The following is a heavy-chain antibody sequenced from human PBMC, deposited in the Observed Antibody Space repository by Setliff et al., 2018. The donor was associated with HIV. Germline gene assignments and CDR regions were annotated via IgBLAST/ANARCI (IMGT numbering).Heavy chain of an antibody. J-gene: IGHJ4*02. CDR1: GGSVMSSVYY. Sequence: PSETLSLTCSVSGGSVMSSVYYWAWIRQPPGKGLEWIGSISFSGTYLNPFLKNRVTISVDRSKNQFSLKLSSVTAADTAVYYCAGARDDDILTGYYPHYFDYWGQGTLVTVSS. V-gene: IGHV4-39*07. CDR3: AGARDDDILTGYYPHYFDY. D-gene: IGHD3-9*01. CDR2: ISFSGT.